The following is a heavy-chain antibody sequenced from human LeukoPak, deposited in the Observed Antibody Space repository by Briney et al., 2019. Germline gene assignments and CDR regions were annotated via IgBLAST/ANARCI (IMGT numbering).Heavy chain of an antibody. V-gene: IGHV3-53*01. CDR2: IYGGGDT. CDR1: GFTVSNNY. Sequence: PGGSLRLSCEASGFTVSNNYMTWVRQAPGKGLEWVSTIYGGGDTYYEDSVKGRFTISRDNSRNTLHLQLNSLRVEDTAQYYCAREGPYYGMDVWGQGTTATVS. J-gene: IGHJ6*02. CDR3: AREGPYYGMDV. D-gene: IGHD2-21*01.